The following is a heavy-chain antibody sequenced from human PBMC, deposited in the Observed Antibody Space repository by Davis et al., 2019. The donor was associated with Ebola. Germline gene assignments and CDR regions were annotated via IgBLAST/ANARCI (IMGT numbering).Heavy chain of an antibody. V-gene: IGHV3-53*01. CDR1: GFTFSDYY. J-gene: IGHJ6*03. Sequence: GGSLRLSCAASGFTFSDYYMSWVRQAPGKGLEWVSVIYSGGRTYYADSVKGRFTISRDNSKNTLYLQMNSLRGEDTAVYYCANLRFLEWYNYYTDVWGKGTTVTVAS. CDR2: IYSGGRT. CDR3: ANLRFLEWYNYYTDV. D-gene: IGHD3-3*01.